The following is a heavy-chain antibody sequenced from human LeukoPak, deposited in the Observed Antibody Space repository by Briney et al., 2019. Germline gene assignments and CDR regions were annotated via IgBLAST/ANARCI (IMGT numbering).Heavy chain of an antibody. CDR1: GFPFNTYA. CDR2: ISSNGDNT. CDR3: AKDRRLPWDYFDS. Sequence: TGGSLRLSCSASGFPFNTYAIHWVRQAPGKGLEYVAGISSNGDNTDFADSAKGRFTISRDNSKNTLYLQMNSLRAEDTAIYYCAKDRRLPWDYFDSWGQGTLVTVSS. V-gene: IGHV3-64*04. J-gene: IGHJ4*02. D-gene: IGHD5-12*01.